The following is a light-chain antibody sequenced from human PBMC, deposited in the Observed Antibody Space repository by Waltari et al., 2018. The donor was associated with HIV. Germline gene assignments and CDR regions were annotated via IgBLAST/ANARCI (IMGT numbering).Light chain of an antibody. J-gene: IGLJ2*01. CDR3: AAWDDSLNSVV. Sequence: QSVLTQQPSASGTPGKRVTIHCSGSRSNIGSNTVNWYQQLPGTAPKLLIYSNNQRPSGVPDRFSGSKSGTSASLAISGLHSEDEADYYCAAWDDSLNSVVFGGGTKLTVL. V-gene: IGLV1-44*01. CDR1: RSNIGSNT. CDR2: SNN.